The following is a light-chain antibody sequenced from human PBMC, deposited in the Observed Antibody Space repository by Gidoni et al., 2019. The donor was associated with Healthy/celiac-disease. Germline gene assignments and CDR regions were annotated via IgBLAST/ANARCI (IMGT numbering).Light chain of an antibody. J-gene: IGKJ2*01. CDR2: AAS. CDR1: QSISSY. CDR3: QQSYSTLP. Sequence: DIQMTQSPSSLSASVGDRVTITCRASQSISSYLNWYQQKPGKAPQLLIYAASSLQSGVPSRFSGSGSGTDFTLTISSLQPEDFATYYCQQSYSTLPFGQGTKLEIK. V-gene: IGKV1-39*01.